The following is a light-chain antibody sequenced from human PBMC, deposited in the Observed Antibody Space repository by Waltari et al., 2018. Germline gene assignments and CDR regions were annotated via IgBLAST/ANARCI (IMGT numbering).Light chain of an antibody. CDR3: QQYGSSPYT. Sequence: EIVLTQSPGTLPWSPGESATLSCRASQSVSSSYLAWYQQKPGQAPRLLIYGASSRATGIPDRFSGSGSGTDFTLTISRLEPEDFAVYYCQQYGSSPYTFGQGTKLEIK. CDR2: GAS. J-gene: IGKJ2*01. V-gene: IGKV3-20*01. CDR1: QSVSSSY.